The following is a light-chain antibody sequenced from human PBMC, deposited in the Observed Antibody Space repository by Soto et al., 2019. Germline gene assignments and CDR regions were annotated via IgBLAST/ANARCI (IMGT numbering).Light chain of an antibody. Sequence: EIVLAQSPGTLSLSPGERATLSCRASQSVKSNYLAWYQQKPGQAPRLLIYGASSRATGIPDRFSGSGSGTDFTLTISRLEPEDFAVYFCQQYGGTPLTFGGGTKVEIK. CDR2: GAS. CDR1: QSVKSNY. V-gene: IGKV3-20*01. CDR3: QQYGGTPLT. J-gene: IGKJ4*01.